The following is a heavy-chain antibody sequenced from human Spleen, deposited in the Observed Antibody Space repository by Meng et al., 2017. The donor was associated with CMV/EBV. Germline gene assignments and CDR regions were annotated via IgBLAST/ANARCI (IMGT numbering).Heavy chain of an antibody. CDR1: DSVSSTSAA. J-gene: IGHJ5*02. Sequence: DSVSSTSAAWNWIRQSPSRGLEWLGRTYYWSKWYNEYAVSVKSRLTINPDTSKHQFSLPLNSVTPEDTAVYYCASHPQTGGEWFDPWGQGTLVTVSS. CDR3: ASHPQTGGEWFDP. D-gene: IGHD1-1*01. CDR2: TYYWSKWYN. V-gene: IGHV6-1*01.